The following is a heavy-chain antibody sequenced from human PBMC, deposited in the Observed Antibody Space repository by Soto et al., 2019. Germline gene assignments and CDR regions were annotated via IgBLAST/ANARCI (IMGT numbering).Heavy chain of an antibody. Sequence: EVQLLEAGGGLVQPGGSLRLSCAASGFTFSSYAMRWVRQAPGKGLEWVSGISGSGGSTSYSDSVKGRFTISRDNSKNTLYLQMNSLRGEDTAVYYCAKDSKVRGVFYGMDVWGQGNKVTVSS. J-gene: IGHJ6*02. CDR1: GFTFSSYA. CDR2: ISGSGGST. V-gene: IGHV3-23*01. D-gene: IGHD3-10*01. CDR3: AKDSKVRGVFYGMDV.